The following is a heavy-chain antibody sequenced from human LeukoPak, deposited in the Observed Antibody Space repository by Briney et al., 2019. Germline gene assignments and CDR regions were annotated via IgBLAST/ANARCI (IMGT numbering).Heavy chain of an antibody. V-gene: IGHV4-38-2*01. CDR2: IYHSGST. Sequence: SETLSLTCAVSGYSISSGYYWGWIRQPPGKRLEWIGSIYHSGSTYYNPSLKSRVTISVDTSKNQFSLKLSSVTAADTAVYYCARAPGYYYMDVWGKGTTVTVSS. J-gene: IGHJ6*03. D-gene: IGHD3-10*01. CDR3: ARAPGYYYMDV. CDR1: GYSISSGYY.